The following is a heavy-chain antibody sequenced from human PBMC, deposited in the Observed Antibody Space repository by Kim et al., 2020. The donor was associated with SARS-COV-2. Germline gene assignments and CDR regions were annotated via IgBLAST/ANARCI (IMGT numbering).Heavy chain of an antibody. CDR2: ISSSGGYI. Sequence: GGSLRLSCAASGFIFIDYSMTWVRQAPGKGLEWVSSISSSGGYIYYADSVKGRFTISRDNVKNSLYLQMSSLRAGDTAVYYCARTVTAAPSDYYYYTMDVWGQGSSVTVSS. D-gene: IGHD6-13*01. CDR1: GFIFIDYS. J-gene: IGHJ6*02. V-gene: IGHV3-21*06. CDR3: ARTVTAAPSDYYYYTMDV.